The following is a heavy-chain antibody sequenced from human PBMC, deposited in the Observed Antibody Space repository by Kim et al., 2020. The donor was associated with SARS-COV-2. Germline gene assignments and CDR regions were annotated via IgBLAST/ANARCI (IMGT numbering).Heavy chain of an antibody. J-gene: IGHJ6*02. CDR3: ARLYVRYFDCPTVGSYGMDV. CDR2: IYYSGST. Sequence: SETLSLTCTVSGGSISSSSYYWGWIRQPPGKGLEWIGSIYYSGSTYYNPSLKSRVTISVDTSKNQFSLKLSSVTAADTAVYYCARLYVRYFDCPTVGSYGMDVGGQGTTVTVSS. CDR1: GGSISSSSYY. D-gene: IGHD3-9*01. V-gene: IGHV4-39*01.